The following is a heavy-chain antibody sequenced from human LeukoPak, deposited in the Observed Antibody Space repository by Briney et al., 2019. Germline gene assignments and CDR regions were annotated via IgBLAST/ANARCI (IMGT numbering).Heavy chain of an antibody. D-gene: IGHD5-24*01. V-gene: IGHV3-7*04. CDR1: GFTFSNYW. Sequence: PGGSLRLSCAASGFTFSNYWMTWVRQVPGKGLEWVANIKQDGSKKSYVDSVKGRFTISRDNAKNSLYLQMNSLRAEDTAIYYCTRVGYIDEGIDYWGQGTLVTVSS. J-gene: IGHJ4*02. CDR2: IKQDGSKK. CDR3: TRVGYIDEGIDY.